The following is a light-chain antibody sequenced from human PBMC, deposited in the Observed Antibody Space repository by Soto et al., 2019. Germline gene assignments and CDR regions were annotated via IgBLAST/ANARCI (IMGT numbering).Light chain of an antibody. CDR1: QGISSW. CDR3: QQAHSFPFT. J-gene: IGKJ4*01. CDR2: GAS. V-gene: IGKV1-12*01. Sequence: DIQMTQSPSSVSASVGDRITITCRASQGISSWLVWYQQKPGKAPKLLIYGASSLQSGVPSRFSDSGSETNFTLTISSLQPEDFATYYCQQAHSFPFTFGGGTKLQIK.